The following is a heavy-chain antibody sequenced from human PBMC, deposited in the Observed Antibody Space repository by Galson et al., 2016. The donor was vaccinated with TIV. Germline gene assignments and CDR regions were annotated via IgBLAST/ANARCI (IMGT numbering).Heavy chain of an antibody. Sequence: SLRLSCAASGFSFGTYGMHWVRQAPGKGLEWVAIIWFDGSEKYYADSVKGRFTISRDNSKKTLYLQLSSLRAEDTAVYYCARELRCDTPSCNSLFDYWGQGTLVTVSS. CDR2: IWFDGSEK. CDR3: ARELRCDTPSCNSLFDY. J-gene: IGHJ4*02. V-gene: IGHV3-33*01. D-gene: IGHD2-15*01. CDR1: GFSFGTYG.